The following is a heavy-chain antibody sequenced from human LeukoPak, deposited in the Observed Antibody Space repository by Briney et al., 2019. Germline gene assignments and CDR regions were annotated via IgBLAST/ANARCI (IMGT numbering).Heavy chain of an antibody. CDR1: GDSISSSSSY. J-gene: IGHJ5*02. V-gene: IGHV4-39*07. CDR2: IYYSGST. Sequence: PSETLSLTCTVSGDSISSSSSYWGWIRQPPGKGLEWIGSIYYSGSTYYNTSLKSRVTISVDTSKNQFSLKLSSVTAADTAVYYCARDMVRGQNWFDPWGQGTLVTVSS. CDR3: ARDMVRGQNWFDP. D-gene: IGHD3-10*01.